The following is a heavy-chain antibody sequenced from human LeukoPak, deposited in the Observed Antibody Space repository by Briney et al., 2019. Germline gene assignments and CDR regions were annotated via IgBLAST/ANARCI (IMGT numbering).Heavy chain of an antibody. J-gene: IGHJ4*02. D-gene: IGHD3-9*01. Sequence: VASVKVSCKASGYTFTSYGISWVRQAAGQGLEWMGWISAYNGNISYAQKLQGRVTMTTDTSTSTAYMELRSLRSDDTAVYYCARGAYYDILTGYSPGDYWGQGTLVTVSS. CDR2: ISAYNGNI. V-gene: IGHV1-18*01. CDR3: ARGAYYDILTGYSPGDY. CDR1: GYTFTSYG.